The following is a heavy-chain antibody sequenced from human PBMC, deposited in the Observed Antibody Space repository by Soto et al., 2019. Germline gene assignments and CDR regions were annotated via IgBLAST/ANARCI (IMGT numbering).Heavy chain of an antibody. D-gene: IGHD3-22*01. J-gene: IGHJ3*02. V-gene: IGHV4-31*03. CDR3: ARTPSYYDSSGYYYPDAFDI. CDR1: GGSISSGGYY. Sequence: SETLSLTCTVSGGSISSGGYYWSWIRQHPGKGLEWIGYIYYSGSTYYNPSLKSRVTISVDTSKNQFSLKLSSVTAADTAVYYCARTPSYYDSSGYYYPDAFDIWGQGTMVTVSS. CDR2: IYYSGST.